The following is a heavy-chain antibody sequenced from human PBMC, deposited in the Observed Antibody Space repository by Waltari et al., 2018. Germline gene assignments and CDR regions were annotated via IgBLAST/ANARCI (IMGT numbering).Heavy chain of an antibody. D-gene: IGHD4-17*01. V-gene: IGHV3-30-3*01. CDR2: ISYDGSKK. Sequence: QVQLVESGGGVVQPGRSLRLSCAASGFTFSSYAMHWVRQAPGKGLEWVAVISYDGSKKYYADSVKGRFTISRDNSKNTLYLQMNSLRAEDTAVYYCARESTVTTGAYWGQGTLVTVSS. CDR3: ARESTVTTGAY. J-gene: IGHJ4*02. CDR1: GFTFSSYA.